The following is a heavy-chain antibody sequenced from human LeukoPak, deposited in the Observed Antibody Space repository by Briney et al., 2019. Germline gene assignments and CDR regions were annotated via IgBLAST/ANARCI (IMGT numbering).Heavy chain of an antibody. CDR1: GFTFSDYA. D-gene: IGHD3-3*01. CDR3: ARDRSGYAKDAFDF. CDR2: LSCGGTNK. Sequence: PGGSLRLSCAASGFTFSDYAMHWVHQAPNKRLEMVAVLSCGGTNKYYAASVNGRFTISRDNSKNRMFLQMNSLRAEDTAVYHCARDRSGYAKDAFDFWGQGTMVTVSS. J-gene: IGHJ3*01. V-gene: IGHV3-30*04.